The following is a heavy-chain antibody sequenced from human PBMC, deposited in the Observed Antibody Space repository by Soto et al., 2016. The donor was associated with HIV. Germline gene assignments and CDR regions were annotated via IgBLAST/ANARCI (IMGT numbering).Heavy chain of an antibody. CDR3: ARPYYGGDCFGAFDI. Sequence: QVQLVQSGAEVKKPGASVKVSCKASGYTFTGYYMHWVRQAPGQGLEWMGWINPNSGGINYAQKFQGRVTMTRDTSISTVYMELSRLRSDDTAVYYCARPYYGGDCFGAFDIWGQGTMVTIAS. D-gene: IGHD2-21*02. J-gene: IGHJ3*02. V-gene: IGHV1-2*02. CDR2: INPNSGGI. CDR1: GYTFTGYY.